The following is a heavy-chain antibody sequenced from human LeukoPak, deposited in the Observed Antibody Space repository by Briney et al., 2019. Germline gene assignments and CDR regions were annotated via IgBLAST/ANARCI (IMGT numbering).Heavy chain of an antibody. D-gene: IGHD1-26*01. V-gene: IGHV1-8*03. CDR3: ARVVMGAKDAFDI. CDR1: GYTFTSYD. J-gene: IGHJ3*02. Sequence: SVKVSCKASGYTFTSYDINWVRQATGQGLEWMGWTNPNSGNTGYAQKFQGRVTITRNTSISTAYMELSSLRSEDTAVYYCARVVMGAKDAFDIWGQGTMVTVSS. CDR2: TNPNSGNT.